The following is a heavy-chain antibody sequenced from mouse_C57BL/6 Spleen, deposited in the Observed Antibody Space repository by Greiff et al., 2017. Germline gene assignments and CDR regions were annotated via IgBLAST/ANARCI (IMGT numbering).Heavy chain of an antibody. Sequence: EVMLVESGGGLVQPKGSLKLSCAASGFSFNPYAMNWVRQAPGKGLEWVARIRSKSNNYATYYADSVKDRFTISSDDSESMLYLQMNNLKTEDTAMYYCVRELGAYWGQGTLVTVSA. CDR2: IRSKSNNYAT. CDR1: GFSFNPYA. J-gene: IGHJ3*01. CDR3: VRELGAY. D-gene: IGHD4-1*01. V-gene: IGHV10-1*01.